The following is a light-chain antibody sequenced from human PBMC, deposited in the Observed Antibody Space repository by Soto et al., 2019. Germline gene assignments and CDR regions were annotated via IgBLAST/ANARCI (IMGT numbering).Light chain of an antibody. CDR2: AAS. CDR3: QQYYSYPRT. V-gene: IGKV1-8*01. CDR1: QGISSY. J-gene: IGKJ1*01. Sequence: QMTQSPSALSASVGDRVTITCRASQGISSYLAWYQQKPGKAPKLLIYAASTLQSGVPSRFSGSGSGTDFTLTISCLQSEDFATYYCQQYYSYPRTFGQGTKVDI.